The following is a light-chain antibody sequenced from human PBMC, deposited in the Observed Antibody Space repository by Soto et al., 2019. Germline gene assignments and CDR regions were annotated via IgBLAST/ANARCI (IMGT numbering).Light chain of an antibody. V-gene: IGKV1-5*01. CDR2: GAF. CDR1: QSISGY. J-gene: IGKJ1*01. CDR3: QQYNSYWWT. Sequence: DIQMTQSPSALSASVGDRVTITCRASQSISGYLTWFQQKPGKAPKLLIHGAFRLRSGVPSRFSGSGSGTDFTLTISSLQPDDFATYYCQQYNSYWWTFGQGTKVDIK.